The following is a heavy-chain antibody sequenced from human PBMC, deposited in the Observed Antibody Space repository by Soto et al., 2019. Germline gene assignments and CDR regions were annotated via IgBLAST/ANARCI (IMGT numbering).Heavy chain of an antibody. CDR2: ISAYNGNT. J-gene: IGHJ5*02. CDR1: GYTFTSYG. V-gene: IGHV1-18*01. D-gene: IGHD2-15*01. CDR3: ARGLSGGPQDIVGGDNWFDP. Sequence: ASVKVSCKASGYTFTSYGISWVRQAPGQGLEWMGWISAYNGNTNYAQKLQGRVTMTTDTSTSTAYMELRSLRSDDTAVYYCARGLSGGPQDIVGGDNWFDPWGQGTLVTVSS.